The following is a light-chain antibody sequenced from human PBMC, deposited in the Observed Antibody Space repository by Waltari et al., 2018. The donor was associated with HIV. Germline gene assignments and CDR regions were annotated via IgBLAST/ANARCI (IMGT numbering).Light chain of an antibody. V-gene: IGLV2-8*01. J-gene: IGLJ1*01. Sequence: HSDLTQPPSASGSPGQSVTISCTGSDSDIGTYKLVSWYQHHPGKAPKLIIYEVNKRPSGVPDRFSGSMSGHTASLTVSGLQAEDEADYYCASYRGLNNLGVFGTGTKVTVL. CDR2: EVN. CDR3: ASYRGLNNLGV. CDR1: DSDIGTYKL.